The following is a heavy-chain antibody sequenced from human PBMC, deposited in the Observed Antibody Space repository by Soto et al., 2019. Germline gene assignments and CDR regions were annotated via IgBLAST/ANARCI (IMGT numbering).Heavy chain of an antibody. Sequence: EVQLVESGGGLVQPGGSLRLSCVASGFTFSSYWMHWVRQAPGKGLEWVSSISGNGGRTYYADSAKGRFTISRDNSRNTMFLQMNSLTVEDTAVYFCAKDFRIAARPDFFYGMDVWGQGTTVTVSS. CDR3: AKDFRIAARPDFFYGMDV. CDR2: ISGNGGRT. J-gene: IGHJ6*02. V-gene: IGHV3-23*04. D-gene: IGHD6-6*01. CDR1: GFTFSSYW.